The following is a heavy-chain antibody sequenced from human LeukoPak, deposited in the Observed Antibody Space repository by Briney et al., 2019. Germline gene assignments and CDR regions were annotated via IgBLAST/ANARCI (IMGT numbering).Heavy chain of an antibody. D-gene: IGHD3-22*01. V-gene: IGHV3-30*02. Sequence: GGSLRLSCAASGFTFSSYGMSWVRQAPGKGLEWVAFIRYDGSNKYYADSVKGRFTISRDNSKNTLYLQMNSLRAEDTAVYYCAKADRGYYDSSFDYWGQGTLVTVSS. CDR3: AKADRGYYDSSFDY. CDR1: GFTFSSYG. CDR2: IRYDGSNK. J-gene: IGHJ4*02.